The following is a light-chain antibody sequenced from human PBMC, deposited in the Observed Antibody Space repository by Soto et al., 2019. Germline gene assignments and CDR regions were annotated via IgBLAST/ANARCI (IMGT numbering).Light chain of an antibody. CDR1: QSVGNY. CDR3: QQRSAWVT. CDR2: DAF. V-gene: IGKV3-11*01. J-gene: IGKJ4*01. Sequence: EIVMTQSPATLSVSPGERATLSCRASQSVGNYLAWYQQKPGQAPRLLIYDAFNRATGIPARFSGSGSGTDFSLTISSLEPEDFAIYYCQQRSAWVTFGGGTKVEIK.